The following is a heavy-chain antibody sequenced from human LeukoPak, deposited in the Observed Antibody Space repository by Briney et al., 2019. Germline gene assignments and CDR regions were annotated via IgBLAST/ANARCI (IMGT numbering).Heavy chain of an antibody. CDR2: IWDDGSET. D-gene: IGHD5-24*01. V-gene: IGHV3-33*06. CDR3: AKTRDRGGNILDF. J-gene: IGHJ4*02. CDR1: GFTFSRLA. Sequence: GGSLRLSCAASGFTFSRLAMHWVRQAPGKGLEWVAIIWDDGSETLYADSVRGRFTISRDNSKNMLYLQMSSLRAEDTAVYYCAKTRDRGGNILDFWGQGTLVTVSS.